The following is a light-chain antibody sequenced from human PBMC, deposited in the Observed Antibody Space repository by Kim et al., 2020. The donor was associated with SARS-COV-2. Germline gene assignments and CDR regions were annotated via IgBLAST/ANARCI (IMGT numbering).Light chain of an antibody. V-gene: IGKV1-5*03. CDR3: QQYYSDWT. CDR1: QSISSW. J-gene: IGKJ1*01. CDR2: KAS. Sequence: LSASVGDIVTITCRASQSISSWLAWYQQKPGKAPKLLIYKASSLESGVPSRFSGSGSGTEFTLTISSLQAEDFATYFCQQYYSDWTFGQGTKV.